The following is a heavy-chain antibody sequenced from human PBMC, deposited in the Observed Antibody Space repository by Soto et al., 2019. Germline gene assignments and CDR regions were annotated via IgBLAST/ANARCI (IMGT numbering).Heavy chain of an antibody. CDR2: IYYTGST. Sequence: SETLSLTCTVSGGSMSGNYWSWIRQPPGRGLEWIGYIYYTGSTDYNPSLKSRVTISVDTSKNQFSLKMTSVTAADTAVYFCARGGWYLDYWGQGTLVTVSS. CDR3: ARGGWYLDY. V-gene: IGHV4-59*01. CDR1: GGSMSGNY. J-gene: IGHJ4*02. D-gene: IGHD6-19*01.